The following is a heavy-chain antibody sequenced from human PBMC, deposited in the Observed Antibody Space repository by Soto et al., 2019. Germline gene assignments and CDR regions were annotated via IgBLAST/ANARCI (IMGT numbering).Heavy chain of an antibody. CDR2: IKQDGSEK. D-gene: IGHD3-22*01. CDR3: ARDRRITMIVVVINYGMDV. Sequence: SWIRQTPGKGLEWVANIKQDGSEKYYVDSVKGRFTISRDNAKNSLYLQMNSLRAEDTAVYYCARDRRITMIVVVINYGMDVWGQGTTVPVSS. V-gene: IGHV3-7*03. J-gene: IGHJ6*02.